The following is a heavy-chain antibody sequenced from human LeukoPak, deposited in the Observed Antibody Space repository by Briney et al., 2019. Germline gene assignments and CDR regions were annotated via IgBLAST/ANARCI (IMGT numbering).Heavy chain of an antibody. Sequence: PGRSLRLSCAASGFTFSSYGMHWVRQAPGKGLEWVAVMSNDGSNKYYADSVKGRFTVSRDNSKNTLYLQMNSLRAEDTATYHCVKSGIAAAGQRGYFDYWGQGTLVTVSS. CDR3: VKSGIAAAGQRGYFDY. CDR1: GFTFSSYG. J-gene: IGHJ4*02. CDR2: MSNDGSNK. V-gene: IGHV3-30*18. D-gene: IGHD6-13*01.